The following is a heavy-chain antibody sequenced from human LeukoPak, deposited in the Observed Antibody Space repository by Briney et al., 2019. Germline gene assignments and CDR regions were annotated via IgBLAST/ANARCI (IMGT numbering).Heavy chain of an antibody. J-gene: IGHJ3*02. CDR2: ISGSGGST. V-gene: IGHV3-23*01. CDR1: GFTFSNHG. Sequence: GGSLRLSCAASGFTFSNHGMSWVRQAPGKGLEWVSAISGSGGSTYYADSVKGRFTISRDNSKKTLYLQMNSLRAEDTAVYYCAKDVSSHYYDSSSSDAFDIWGQGTMVTVSS. CDR3: AKDVSSHYYDSSSSDAFDI. D-gene: IGHD3-22*01.